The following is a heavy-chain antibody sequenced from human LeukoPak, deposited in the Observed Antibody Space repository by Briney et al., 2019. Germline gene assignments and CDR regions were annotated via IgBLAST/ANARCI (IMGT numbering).Heavy chain of an antibody. CDR3: ARDHPHRYCSGGSCYSAHRYYYYYMDV. Sequence: SETLSLTCAVSGGSISSGGYSWSWIRQPPGKGLEWIGYIYHSGSTYYNPSLKSRVTISVDTSKNQFSLKLSSVTAADTAVYYCARDHPHRYCSGGSCYSAHRYYYYYMDVWGKGTTVTVSS. CDR2: IYHSGST. D-gene: IGHD2-15*01. CDR1: GGSISSGGYS. J-gene: IGHJ6*03. V-gene: IGHV4-30-2*01.